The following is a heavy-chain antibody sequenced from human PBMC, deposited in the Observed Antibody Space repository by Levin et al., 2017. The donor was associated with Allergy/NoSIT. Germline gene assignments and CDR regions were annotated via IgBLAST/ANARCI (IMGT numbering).Heavy chain of an antibody. CDR3: ARGNIAVAGPDPWGLDY. Sequence: ASVKVSCKASGYTFTSYYMHWVRQAPGQGLEWMGIINPSGGSTSYAQKFQGRVTMTRDTSTSTVYMELSSLRSEDTAVYYCARGNIAVAGPDPWGLDYWGQGTLVTVSS. CDR2: INPSGGST. J-gene: IGHJ4*02. CDR1: GYTFTSYY. V-gene: IGHV1-46*01. D-gene: IGHD6-19*01.